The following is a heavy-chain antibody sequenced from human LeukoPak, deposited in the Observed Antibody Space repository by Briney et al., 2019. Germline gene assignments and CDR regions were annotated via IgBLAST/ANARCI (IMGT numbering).Heavy chain of an antibody. CDR3: ARDHDIVVVPAARVPDY. CDR2: INPNSGGT. D-gene: IGHD2-2*01. J-gene: IGHJ4*02. V-gene: IGHV1-2*02. CDR1: GYTFTGYY. Sequence: ASVKVSCKASGYTFTGYYMHWVRQAPGQGLEWMGWINPNSGGTNYAQKFQGRVTMTRDTSISTAYMELSRLRSDGTAVYYCARDHDIVVVPAARVPDYWGQGTLVTVSS.